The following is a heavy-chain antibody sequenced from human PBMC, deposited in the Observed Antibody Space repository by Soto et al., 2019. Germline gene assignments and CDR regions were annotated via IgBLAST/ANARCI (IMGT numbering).Heavy chain of an antibody. J-gene: IGHJ6*02. CDR3: ASQASARNFYGSESFYERPYYYFGMDV. CDR2: INAGNGNT. CDR1: GYTFTNYA. V-gene: IGHV1-3*01. Sequence: EASVKVSCKASGYTFTNYAMHWVRQAPGQRLEWMGWINAGNGNTKYSQKFQGRVTITRDTSASTAYMELSSLRSEDTAVYYCASQASARNFYGSESFYERPYYYFGMDVWGQGTTVTVSS. D-gene: IGHD3-10*01.